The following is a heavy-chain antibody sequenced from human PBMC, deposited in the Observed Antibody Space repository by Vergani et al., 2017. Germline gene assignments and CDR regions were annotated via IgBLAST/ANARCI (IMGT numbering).Heavy chain of an antibody. CDR3: ARGRRYGMDV. V-gene: IGHV4-34*01. J-gene: IGHJ6*02. CDR2: INHSGST. Sequence: QVQLQQWGAGLLKPSETLSLTCAVYGGSFSGYYWSWIRQPPGKGLEWIGEINHSGSTNYNPSLKSRVTISVDTSKNQFSLKLSSVTAADTAVYYCARGRRYGMDVWGQGTTVTVSS. CDR1: GGSFSGYY.